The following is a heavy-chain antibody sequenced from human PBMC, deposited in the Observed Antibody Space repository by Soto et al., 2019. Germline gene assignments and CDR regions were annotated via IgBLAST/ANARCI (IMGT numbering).Heavy chain of an antibody. Sequence: QVQLQESGPKLVKPSQTLSLTCSVSGGSISTVGHYWTWIRQPPGKGLEWIGSIYHTGSTYYSKSRRSRPTMSVDTSKSQFSLRLSSVTAADTAVYYCARATGTLRSRNCDYWGQGSLVTVSS. V-gene: IGHV4-31*03. CDR2: IYHTGST. D-gene: IGHD1-1*01. CDR3: ARATGTLRSRNCDY. CDR1: GGSISTVGHY. J-gene: IGHJ4*02.